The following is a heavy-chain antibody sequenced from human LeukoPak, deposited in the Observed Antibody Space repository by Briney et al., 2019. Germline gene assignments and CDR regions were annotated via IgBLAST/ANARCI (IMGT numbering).Heavy chain of an antibody. Sequence: GGSLRLSCAASGFTFSSYAMHCVRQAPGKVLEWVSSIRSSSSYIYYADSVKGRFTISRDNAKNSLYLQMNSLRAEDTAVYYCASSGGGSYYYYYYMDVWGKGTTVTVSS. CDR1: GFTFSSYA. J-gene: IGHJ6*03. CDR2: IRSSSSYI. D-gene: IGHD1-26*01. V-gene: IGHV3-21*01. CDR3: ASSGGGSYYYYYYMDV.